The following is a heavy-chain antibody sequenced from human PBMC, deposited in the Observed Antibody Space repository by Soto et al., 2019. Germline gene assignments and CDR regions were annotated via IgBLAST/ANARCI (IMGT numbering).Heavy chain of an antibody. CDR3: ARAVAVPADFDY. D-gene: IGHD6-19*01. Sequence: SVKVSCKASGGTFSSNAISWVRQAPGQGLEWMGEIIPIFGTANYAQKFQGRVTITADESTSTAYMELSSLTSEDTAVYYCARAVAVPADFDYWGQGTLVTVSS. CDR1: GGTFSSNA. V-gene: IGHV1-69*13. CDR2: IIPIFGTA. J-gene: IGHJ4*02.